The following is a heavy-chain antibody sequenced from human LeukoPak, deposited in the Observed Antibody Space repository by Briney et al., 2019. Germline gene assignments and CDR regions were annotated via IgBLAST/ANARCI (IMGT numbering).Heavy chain of an antibody. CDR3: ARLLIQVGYYGSGTGKNTFEDI. D-gene: IGHD3-10*01. J-gene: IGHJ3*02. Sequence: SETLSLTCTVSGGSVSSGSYYWSWIRQPPGKGLEWITYIHYSGDTNYNPSLKSRVTISVDTSKNQFSLKLRSVTAADTAVYYCARLLIQVGYYGSGTGKNTFEDIWGQGTMVTVSS. V-gene: IGHV4-61*01. CDR1: GGSVSSGSYY. CDR2: IHYSGDT.